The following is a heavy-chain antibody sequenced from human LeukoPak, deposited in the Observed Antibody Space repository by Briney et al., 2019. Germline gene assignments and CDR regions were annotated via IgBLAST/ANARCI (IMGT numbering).Heavy chain of an antibody. Sequence: ASVKVSCKASGYTFTSYAMHWVRQAPGQRLEWMGWINAGNGNTKYSQKFQGRVTITRDTSASTAYMELSSLRSEDTAVYYCARDSDRLSIAAAADYWGQGTLVTVSS. D-gene: IGHD6-13*01. V-gene: IGHV1-3*01. CDR3: ARDSDRLSIAAAADY. CDR1: GYTFTSYA. J-gene: IGHJ4*02. CDR2: INAGNGNT.